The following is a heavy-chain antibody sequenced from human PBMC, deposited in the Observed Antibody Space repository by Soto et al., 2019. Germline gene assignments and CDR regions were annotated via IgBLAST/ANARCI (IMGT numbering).Heavy chain of an antibody. D-gene: IGHD1-26*01. CDR1: GYTFSNYA. Sequence: GASVKVSCKASGYTFSNYAIHWVRQAPGQRLEWMGWINAGNGNTKSSQKFQGRVTITRDTSASTACMELSSLRSEDTAVYYCARGSPPTFDYWGQGTLVTVSS. CDR3: ARGSPPTFDY. CDR2: INAGNGNT. J-gene: IGHJ4*02. V-gene: IGHV1-3*01.